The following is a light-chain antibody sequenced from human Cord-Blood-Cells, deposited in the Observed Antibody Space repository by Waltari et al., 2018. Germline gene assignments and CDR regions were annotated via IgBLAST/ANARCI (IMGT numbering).Light chain of an antibody. CDR1: SSDVGSYNL. Sequence: QSALTQPASVSGSPGQSITISCTGTSSDVGSYNLVSWYQQHPGKAPKLMIYEVSKRPSGVSNRFSGSKSGNTASLTNSGLQAEDEADYYCCSYAGSSTFNVVFGGGTKLTVL. V-gene: IGLV2-23*02. CDR2: EVS. J-gene: IGLJ2*01. CDR3: CSYAGSSTFNVV.